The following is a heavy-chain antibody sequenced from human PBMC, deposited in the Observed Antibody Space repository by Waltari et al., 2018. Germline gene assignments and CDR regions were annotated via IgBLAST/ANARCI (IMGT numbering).Heavy chain of an antibody. CDR3: VRETPITSRFES. J-gene: IGHJ4*02. CDR1: GFIFNTFN. Sequence: EVNLEESGGDLVQPGGSLRLSCATSGFIFNTFNMNWVRQSPLWGRGWVASIGGTGSIHDADSVKGRFIIARDNGKSSLSLQMDSLRAEDTGVYYCVRETPITSRFESWGQGTPVTVSS. CDR2: SIGGTGSI. V-gene: IGHV3-48*01. D-gene: IGHD5-12*01.